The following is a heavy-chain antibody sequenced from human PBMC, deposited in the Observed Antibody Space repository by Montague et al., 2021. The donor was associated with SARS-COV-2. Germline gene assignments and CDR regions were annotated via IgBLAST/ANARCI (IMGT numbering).Heavy chain of an antibody. Sequence: SETLSLTCTVSGGSITGYHWSWLRRSPGKGLEWIAYIYDGGAVNYNPSLGGRVTISTDTSKNQLSLKVNSVTAADTAVYYCVRDHPYGGPRGAYDIWGQGTVVTVSS. V-gene: IGHV4-59*01. CDR2: IYDGGAV. J-gene: IGHJ3*02. D-gene: IGHD4-23*01. CDR1: GGSITGYH. CDR3: VRDHPYGGPRGAYDI.